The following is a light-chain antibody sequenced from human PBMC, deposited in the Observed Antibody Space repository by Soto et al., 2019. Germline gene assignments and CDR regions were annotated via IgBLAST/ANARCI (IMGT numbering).Light chain of an antibody. CDR3: QQSFSTPHT. J-gene: IGKJ2*01. CDR2: AAY. Sequence: DIRMTQSPSSLSASVGDRVTITCRASQSVSTYLHWYQQKPGKAPKVLIYAAYTLQSGVPSRFSAGGSGTEFTLTISSLQLEDVATSYCQQSFSTPHTFGQGTKLEI. V-gene: IGKV1-39*01. CDR1: QSVSTY.